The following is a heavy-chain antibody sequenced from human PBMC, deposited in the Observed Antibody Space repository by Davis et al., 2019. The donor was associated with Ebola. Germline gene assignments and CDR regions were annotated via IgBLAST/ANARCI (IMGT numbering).Heavy chain of an antibody. D-gene: IGHD6-13*01. CDR2: IYPGDFDT. Sequence: GESLKISCQGSGYSFSNYWIGWVRQMPGKGLEWMGVIYPGDFDTRYSPSFQGQVTISVDKSITTAYLQWSSLKASDSAMYYCARQESLYGSIDTWGQGTLVTVSS. CDR1: GYSFSNYW. CDR3: ARQESLYGSIDT. J-gene: IGHJ5*02. V-gene: IGHV5-51*01.